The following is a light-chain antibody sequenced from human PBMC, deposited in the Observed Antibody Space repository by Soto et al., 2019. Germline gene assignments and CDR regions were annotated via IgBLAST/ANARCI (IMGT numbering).Light chain of an antibody. V-gene: IGLV1-47*01. J-gene: IGLJ3*02. CDR3: AVRDDSLSGHWV. CDR1: SSNIGSNY. Sequence: QSVLTQPPSASGTPGQRVTISCSGSSSNIGSNYVSWYQHLPGAAPKLLIYRSDQRPSGVPDRFSGSKSGTSASLAISSLRSEDEADYFCAVRDDSLSGHWVFGGGTKVTVL. CDR2: RSD.